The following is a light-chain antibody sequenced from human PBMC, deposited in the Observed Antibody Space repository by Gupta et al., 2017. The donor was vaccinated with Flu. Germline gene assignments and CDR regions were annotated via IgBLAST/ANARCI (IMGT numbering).Light chain of an antibody. CDR2: GAS. CDR3: QQYNNWPPRDS. CDR1: QSVSSN. Sequence: EIVMTHSPATLSVSPGERATLSCRASQSVSSNLAWYQQKPGQAPRLLIYGASTRATGIPARFSGSGAGTEFNLTISSLQSEDFAVYYCQQYNNWPPRDSFGQGTKLEIK. J-gene: IGKJ2*03. V-gene: IGKV3-15*01.